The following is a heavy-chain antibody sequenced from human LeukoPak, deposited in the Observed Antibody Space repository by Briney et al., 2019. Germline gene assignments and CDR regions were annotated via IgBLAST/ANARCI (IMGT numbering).Heavy chain of an antibody. J-gene: IGHJ2*01. CDR1: GGSISGYY. D-gene: IGHD6-19*01. CDR2: INHSGST. CDR3: GRGAAVAGSYWYFDL. Sequence: PSETLSLTCAVYGGSISGYYWNWIRQPPEKGLEWIGEINHSGSTNYNPSLKSRVTISVDTSKNQFSLKLSSVTAADTAVYYCGRGAAVAGSYWYFDLWGRGTLVTVSS. V-gene: IGHV4-34*01.